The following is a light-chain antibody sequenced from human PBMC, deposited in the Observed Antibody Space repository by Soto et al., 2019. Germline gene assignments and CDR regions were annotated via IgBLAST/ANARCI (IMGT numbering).Light chain of an antibody. J-gene: IGLJ2*01. CDR2: EVN. CDR1: SSDVGSYNV. Sequence: QSALTQPASVSGSPGQSITISCTGSSSDVGSYNVVSWYQQHPGKAPKLMLYEVNKRPSGVSNRFSGSKSGNTASLTISGLQAEDEADYYCCSYASSTTIFGGGTKLTVL. CDR3: CSYASSTTI. V-gene: IGLV2-23*02.